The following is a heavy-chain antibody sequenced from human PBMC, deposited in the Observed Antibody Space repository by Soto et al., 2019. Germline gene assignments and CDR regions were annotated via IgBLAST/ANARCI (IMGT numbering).Heavy chain of an antibody. CDR1: GFTSSSNA. J-gene: IGHJ4*02. CDR3: ATVGSGWIWAFDY. V-gene: IGHV3-23*01. CDR2: ISNSDGST. Sequence: GGSLRLSCAASGFTSSSNAMSWVRQAPGKGLEWVSSISNSDGSTNYADSVKGRFTISRDSSKNTLYLQLSSLRAEDTAVYYCATVGSGWIWAFDYWGQGTLVTVSS. D-gene: IGHD6-19*01.